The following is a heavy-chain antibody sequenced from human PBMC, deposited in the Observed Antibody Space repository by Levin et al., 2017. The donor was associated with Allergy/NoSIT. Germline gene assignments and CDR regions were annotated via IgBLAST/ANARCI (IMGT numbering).Heavy chain of an antibody. V-gene: IGHV3-30*04. Sequence: GESLKISCAASGFTFSSYAMHWVRQAPGKGLEWVAVISYDGSNKYYADSVKGRFTISRDNSKNTLYLQMNSLRAEDTAVYYCARGARGSGWFQDDYWGQGTLVTVSS. D-gene: IGHD6-19*01. CDR1: GFTFSSYA. J-gene: IGHJ4*02. CDR3: ARGARGSGWFQDDY. CDR2: ISYDGSNK.